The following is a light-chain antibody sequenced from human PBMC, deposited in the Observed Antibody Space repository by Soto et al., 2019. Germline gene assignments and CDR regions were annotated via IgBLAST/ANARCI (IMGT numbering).Light chain of an antibody. CDR1: QSIGGW. V-gene: IGKV1-5*01. CDR3: QQYSSYSLT. CDR2: DAS. Sequence: DIQMTQFHSTLSASVGDRVTITCRASQSIGGWLAWYQQKPGKAPKLLIYDASSLESGLPSRFSGSASGTEFTLTISSLQPDDFATYYCQQYSSYSLTFGQGTKV. J-gene: IGKJ1*01.